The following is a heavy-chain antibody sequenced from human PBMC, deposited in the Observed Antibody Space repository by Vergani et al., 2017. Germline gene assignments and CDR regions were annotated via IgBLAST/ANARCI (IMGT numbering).Heavy chain of an antibody. D-gene: IGHD2-2*01. CDR3: ARTSTVDIVVVPAAPEYGDAFDI. Sequence: QVQLQESGPGLVKPSQTLSLTCTVSGGSISSGGYYWSWIRQHPGEGLEWIGYIYYSGSTYYNPSLKSRVTISVDTSKNQFSLKLSSVTAADTAVYYCARTSTVDIVVVPAAPEYGDAFDIWGQGTMVTVSS. CDR2: IYYSGST. V-gene: IGHV4-31*03. CDR1: GGSISSGGYY. J-gene: IGHJ3*02.